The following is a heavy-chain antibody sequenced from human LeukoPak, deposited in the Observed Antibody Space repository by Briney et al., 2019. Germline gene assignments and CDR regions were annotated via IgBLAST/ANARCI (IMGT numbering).Heavy chain of an antibody. CDR3: ARDVDRNYYYMDV. CDR2: ISSSSSTI. Sequence: GGSLRLSCAASGFTFSSYSMNWVRQAPGKGLEWVSYISSSSSTISYADSVKGRFTVSRDNAKSSLYLQMNSLRAEDMAVYYCARDVDRNYYYMDVWGKGTTVTVSS. J-gene: IGHJ6*03. V-gene: IGHV3-48*04. D-gene: IGHD3/OR15-3a*01. CDR1: GFTFSSYS.